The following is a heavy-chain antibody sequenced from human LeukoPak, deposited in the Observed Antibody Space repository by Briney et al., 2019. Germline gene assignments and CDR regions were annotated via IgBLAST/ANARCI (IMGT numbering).Heavy chain of an antibody. D-gene: IGHD3-16*02. CDR2: ISGSGGST. J-gene: IGHJ4*02. CDR1: GFTFSSYA. CDR3: AKDPSMITFGGVIVSGFDY. V-gene: IGHV3-23*01. Sequence: PGGSLRLSCAASGFTFSSYAMSWVRQAPGKGLEWVSAISGSGGSTYYADSVKGRFTISRDNSKNTLYLQMNSLRAEDTAVYYCAKDPSMITFGGVIVSGFDYWGQGTLVTVSS.